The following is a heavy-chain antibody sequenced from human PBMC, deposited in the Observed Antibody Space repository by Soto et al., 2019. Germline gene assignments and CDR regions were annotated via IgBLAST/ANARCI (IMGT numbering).Heavy chain of an antibody. CDR2: MCHSGSS. J-gene: IGHJ4*02. V-gene: IGHV4-38-2*01. CDR1: GFSINTGYY. Sequence: SETLSLTCAVSGFSINTGYYCCSFRQPPPQRLEWMGNMCHSGSSYYKPSHKSPATISVVTTNDHISLRLTSVNAADTALYVCGRVWDASGTYIVSVDFWGQGIPVTVSS. D-gene: IGHD3-10*01. CDR3: GRVWDASGTYIVSVDF.